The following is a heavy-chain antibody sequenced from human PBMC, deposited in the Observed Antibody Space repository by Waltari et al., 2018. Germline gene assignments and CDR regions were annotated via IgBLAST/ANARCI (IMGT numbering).Heavy chain of an antibody. Sequence: QVQLVQSGAEVKKPGSSVKVYCKASGVTFSISAISWVRPAPGQGLEWMGGIIPIFGTANYAQKFQGRVTITTDESTSTAYMELSSLRSEDTAVYYCARDNAIGVYYGMDVWGQGTTVTVSS. D-gene: IGHD3-10*01. J-gene: IGHJ6*02. CDR2: IIPIFGTA. CDR3: ARDNAIGVYYGMDV. CDR1: GVTFSISA. V-gene: IGHV1-69*05.